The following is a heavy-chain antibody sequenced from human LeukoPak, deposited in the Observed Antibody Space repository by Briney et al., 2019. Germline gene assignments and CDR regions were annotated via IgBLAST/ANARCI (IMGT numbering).Heavy chain of an antibody. V-gene: IGHV4-59*08. J-gene: IGHJ4*02. CDR1: GGSLSSYY. D-gene: IGHD6-6*01. Sequence: SETLSLTCTVSGGSLSSYYWSWIRQPPGKPLDWIGHIYYSGNTYYNPSLKSRVTMSVDTSKNQFSLKLSSLTAADTAVYYRARLPSAAQSFDYWGQGTLVTVSS. CDR3: ARLPSAAQSFDY. CDR2: IYYSGNT.